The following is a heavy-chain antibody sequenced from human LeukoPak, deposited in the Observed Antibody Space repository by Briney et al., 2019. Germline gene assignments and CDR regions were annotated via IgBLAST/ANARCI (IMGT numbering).Heavy chain of an antibody. CDR2: IKKDGSEK. D-gene: IGHD4-17*01. CDR3: ARDYDYGADY. V-gene: IGHV3-7*01. J-gene: IGHJ4*02. CDR1: GFTFSDVW. Sequence: GGSLRLSCAASGFTFSDVWMTWVRQAPGKGPEWVANIKKDGSEKYYVDSVKGRFTISRDNAKNSLYLQMNSLRAEDTAVYYCARDYDYGADYWGQGTLVTVSS.